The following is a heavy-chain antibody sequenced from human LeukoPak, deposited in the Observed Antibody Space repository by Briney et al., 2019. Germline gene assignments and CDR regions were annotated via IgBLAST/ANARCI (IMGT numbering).Heavy chain of an antibody. J-gene: IGHJ4*02. Sequence: PRGSLRLSCAASGFTFSSYAMHWVRQAPGKGLEWVAVISYDGSNKYYADSVKGRFTISRDNSKNTLFLQMNSLRAEDTAIYYCATYRQVLLPFESWGQGTLVTVSS. D-gene: IGHD5-18*01. CDR3: ATYRQVLLPFES. V-gene: IGHV3-30*04. CDR2: ISYDGSNK. CDR1: GFTFSSYA.